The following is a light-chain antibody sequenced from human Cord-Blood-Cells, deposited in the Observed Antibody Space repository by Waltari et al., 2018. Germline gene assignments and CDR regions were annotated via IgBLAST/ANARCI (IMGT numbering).Light chain of an antibody. Sequence: DIQMTQSPSTLSASVGDRVTITCRASQSISSWLAWYQQKPGKAPKLLIYDASSLESGVPSRFSGSGSGTEFTLTISNLQPYDCATYYCQQYNSYIFTFGPGTKVDIK. V-gene: IGKV1-5*01. CDR1: QSISSW. J-gene: IGKJ3*01. CDR3: QQYNSYIFT. CDR2: DAS.